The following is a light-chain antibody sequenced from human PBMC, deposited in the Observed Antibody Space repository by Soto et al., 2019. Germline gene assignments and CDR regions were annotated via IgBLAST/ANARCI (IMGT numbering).Light chain of an antibody. CDR3: QQYGSSPRT. Sequence: EIVLTQSPDTLSLSPGERATLSCRASQIITSGYLAWYQQTRGQAPRLLIYGASIRATGVPGRFSGSGSGIDFTLSISGLEPEDFALYYCQQYGSSPRTFGQGTKVEIK. CDR1: QIITSGY. J-gene: IGKJ2*01. V-gene: IGKV3-20*01. CDR2: GAS.